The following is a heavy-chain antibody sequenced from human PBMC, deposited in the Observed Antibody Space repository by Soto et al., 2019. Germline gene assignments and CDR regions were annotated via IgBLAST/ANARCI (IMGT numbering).Heavy chain of an antibody. Sequence: SETLSLTCTVSGDCISSSSDYWGWIRQPPGKGLEWIGSIYYSGSTYYNPSLKSRVTISVDTSKNQFSLKLSSVTAADTAVYYCAIAAAGIGYYYYGMDVWGQGTTVTVSS. D-gene: IGHD6-13*01. J-gene: IGHJ6*02. CDR2: IYYSGST. V-gene: IGHV4-39*01. CDR3: AIAAAGIGYYYYGMDV. CDR1: GDCISSSSDY.